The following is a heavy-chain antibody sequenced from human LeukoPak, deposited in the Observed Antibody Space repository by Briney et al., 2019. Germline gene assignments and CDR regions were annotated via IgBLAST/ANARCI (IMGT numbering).Heavy chain of an antibody. CDR1: GCTFSSYA. Sequence: GGSLRLSCAASGCTFSSYAMSWVRQAPGKGLEWVSAISGSGGSTYYADSVKGRFTISRDNSKNTLYLQMNSLRAEDTAVYYCARAKYSYGYLDYWGQGTLVTVSS. J-gene: IGHJ4*02. V-gene: IGHV3-23*01. D-gene: IGHD5-18*01. CDR2: ISGSGGST. CDR3: ARAKYSYGYLDY.